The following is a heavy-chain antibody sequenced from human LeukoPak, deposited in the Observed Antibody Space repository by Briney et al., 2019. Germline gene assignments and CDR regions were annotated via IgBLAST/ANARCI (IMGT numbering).Heavy chain of an antibody. CDR2: INSRGDYI. CDR1: GFSFSSYI. J-gene: IGHJ3*02. V-gene: IGHV3-21*04. CDR3: ARAYYYDSSGHAFDI. Sequence: GGSLRLSCAASGFSFSSYIMNWVRQAPGKGLEWVSSINSRGDYIYYADSAKGRFTISRDYAKNSLSLQMNSLRAEDTAVYYCARAYYYDSSGHAFDIWGQGTMVTVSS. D-gene: IGHD3-22*01.